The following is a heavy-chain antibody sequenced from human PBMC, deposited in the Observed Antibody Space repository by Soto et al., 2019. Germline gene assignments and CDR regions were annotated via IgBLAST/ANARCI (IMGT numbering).Heavy chain of an antibody. CDR1: GFAISRGYY. CDR3: AREKVGTTFFDN. D-gene: IGHD1-1*01. CDR2: IYPSVSS. V-gene: IGHV4-38-2*02. J-gene: IGHJ4*02. Sequence: PSETLSLTCNVSGFAISRGYYWSWVRQTPGKGLEWIGSIYPSVSSYHNPSLETRLTLSIDTSKNQFTLKLASVTAADTALYYWAREKVGTTFFDNLGQGTQVTVSS.